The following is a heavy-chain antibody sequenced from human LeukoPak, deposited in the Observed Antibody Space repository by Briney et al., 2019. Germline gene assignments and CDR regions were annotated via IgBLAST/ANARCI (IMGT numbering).Heavy chain of an antibody. D-gene: IGHD1-14*01. CDR3: APWTTTDAFDI. CDR1: GYAFTNYA. V-gene: IGHV1-18*01. Sequence: ASVKVSCKASGYAFTNYAISWVRQAPGQGLEWMGWISVYNGNTNYAQKLQGRVTMTADTSTTTAYMELSRLRSDDTAVYYCAPWTTTDAFDIWGQGTTVTVSS. J-gene: IGHJ3*02. CDR2: ISVYNGNT.